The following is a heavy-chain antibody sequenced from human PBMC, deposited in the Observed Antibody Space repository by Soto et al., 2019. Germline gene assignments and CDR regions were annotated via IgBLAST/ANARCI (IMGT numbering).Heavy chain of an antibody. CDR2: ISAYNGHT. Sequence: QVQLVQSGVEVKKPGASVKVSCKAMGYTFTNYGLSWVRQAPGEGLEWLGWISAYNGHTKYAHKVQDRVTLPTDTSASAAYLGLRSLGSDDTAVYYCVRGDGGYFEHWGQGTLVLVSS. D-gene: IGHD3-16*01. J-gene: IGHJ4*02. CDR3: VRGDGGYFEH. CDR1: GYTFTNYG. V-gene: IGHV1-18*01.